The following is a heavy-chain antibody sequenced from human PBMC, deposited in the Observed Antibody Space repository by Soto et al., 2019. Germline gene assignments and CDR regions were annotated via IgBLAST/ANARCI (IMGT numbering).Heavy chain of an antibody. CDR3: ARGGSVVVVTAALDY. CDR2: VNPSGGHT. D-gene: IGHD2-21*02. Sequence: QVQLMQSGAEVKKPGASVKVSCKASGDTFSDYYIHWVRQAPGQGLEWMGTVNPSGGHTTYSQHLLGRVTMTRDTSTSTLHMELTSLTSEDTAVYYCARGGSVVVVTAALDYWGQGTLVTVSS. V-gene: IGHV1-46*04. J-gene: IGHJ4*02. CDR1: GDTFSDYY.